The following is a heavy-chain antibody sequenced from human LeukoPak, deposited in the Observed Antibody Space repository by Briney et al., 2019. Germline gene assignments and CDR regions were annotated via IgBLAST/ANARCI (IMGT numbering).Heavy chain of an antibody. Sequence: SSETLSLTCTVSGGSISSYYWSWIRQPAGKGLEWIGRIYTSGSTNYNPSLKSRVTMSVDTSKNQFSLKLSSVTAADTAVYYCARDRDYYDSSGYYWYFDLWGCGTLVTVSS. CDR3: ARDRDYYDSSGYYWYFDL. CDR2: IYTSGST. D-gene: IGHD3-22*01. J-gene: IGHJ2*01. V-gene: IGHV4-4*07. CDR1: GGSISSYY.